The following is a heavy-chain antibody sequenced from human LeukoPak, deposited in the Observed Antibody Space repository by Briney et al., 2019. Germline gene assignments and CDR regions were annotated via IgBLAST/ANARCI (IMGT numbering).Heavy chain of an antibody. CDR3: AKDSLEVVPAVLGHDAFDI. V-gene: IGHV3-30*02. CDR2: IRYDGSNK. D-gene: IGHD2-2*01. Sequence: GGSLRLSCAASGFTFSSYGMHSVRQAPGKGLEWVAFIRYDGSNKYYADSVKGRFTISRDNSKNTLYLQMNSLRAEDTAVYYCAKDSLEVVPAVLGHDAFDIWGQGTMVTVSS. CDR1: GFTFSSYG. J-gene: IGHJ3*02.